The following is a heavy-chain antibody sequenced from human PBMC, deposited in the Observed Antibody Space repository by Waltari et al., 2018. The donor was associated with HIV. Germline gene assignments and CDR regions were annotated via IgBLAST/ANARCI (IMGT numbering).Heavy chain of an antibody. CDR3: ARGAMVRGCYMDV. Sequence: QVQLQESGPGLVKPSQTLSLTCTVSGGSISSGGYYWSWIRQHPGKGLEWIGYIYYSGSTYYNPSLKSLVTISIDTSQNQFSLKLNSVTAADTAVYYCARGAMVRGCYMDVWGKGTTVTVSS. CDR2: IYYSGST. J-gene: IGHJ6*03. CDR1: GGSISSGGYY. V-gene: IGHV4-31*01. D-gene: IGHD3-10*01.